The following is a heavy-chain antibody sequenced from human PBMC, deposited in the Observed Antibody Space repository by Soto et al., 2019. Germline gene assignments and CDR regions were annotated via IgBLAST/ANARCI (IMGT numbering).Heavy chain of an antibody. Sequence: GESLKISCKGSGYSFTSYWIGWVRQMPGKGLEWMGIIYPGDSDTRYSPSFQGQVTISADKSISTAYLQWSSLKASDTAMYYCARHGHDFWKRYYMDVWGKGTTVTVSS. CDR2: IYPGDSDT. J-gene: IGHJ6*03. CDR3: ARHGHDFWKRYYMDV. V-gene: IGHV5-51*01. CDR1: GYSFTSYW. D-gene: IGHD3-3*01.